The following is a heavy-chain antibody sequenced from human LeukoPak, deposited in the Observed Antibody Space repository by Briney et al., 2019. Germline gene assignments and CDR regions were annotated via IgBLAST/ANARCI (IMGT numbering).Heavy chain of an antibody. V-gene: IGHV3-66*01. CDR3: ARGRVKYYDSSGYYEV. D-gene: IGHD3-22*01. Sequence: PGGSLRLSCAASGFTVSSNYMSWVRQAPGKGLEWVSVIYSGGSTYYADSVKGRFTISRDNSKNTLYLQMNSLRAEDTAVYYCARGRVKYYDSSGYYEVWGQGTLVTVSS. CDR2: IYSGGST. CDR1: GFTVSSNY. J-gene: IGHJ4*02.